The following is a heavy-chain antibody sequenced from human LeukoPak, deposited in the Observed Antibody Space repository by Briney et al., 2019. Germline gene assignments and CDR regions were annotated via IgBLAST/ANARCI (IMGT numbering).Heavy chain of an antibody. CDR3: AREGEMGLNR. V-gene: IGHV3-23*01. CDR1: GFTFSGYA. CDR2: ISGSGGST. J-gene: IGHJ4*02. D-gene: IGHD2-8*01. Sequence: GGSLRLSCGASGFTFSGYAMSWVRQAPGKGLEWVSVISGSGGSTNYADSVKGRFTISRDNSKNTLYLQMNSLRAEDTAVYYCAREGEMGLNRWGQGTLVTVSS.